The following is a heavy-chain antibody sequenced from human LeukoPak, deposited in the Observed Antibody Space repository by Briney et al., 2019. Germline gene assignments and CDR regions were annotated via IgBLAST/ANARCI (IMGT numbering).Heavy chain of an antibody. CDR2: IKQDGSEK. CDR3: ARVRRITAVRGVWYYFDY. J-gene: IGHJ4*02. Sequence: GGSLRLSCAASGFTFSSYWMSWVRQAPGKGLEWVADIKQDGSEKYYVDSVKGRFTISRDNAKNSLYLQMNSLRAEDTAVYYCARVRRITAVRGVWYYFDYWGQGTLVTVSS. CDR1: GFTFSSYW. V-gene: IGHV3-7*01. D-gene: IGHD3-10*01.